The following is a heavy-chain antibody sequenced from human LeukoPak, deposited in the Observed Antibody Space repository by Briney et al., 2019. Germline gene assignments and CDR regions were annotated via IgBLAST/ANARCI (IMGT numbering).Heavy chain of an antibody. CDR3: ASLLSGFISSWCPDYYYGVDV. Sequence: SETLSLTCTVSSDSISSSRFYGGWIRQPPGRGVEWIATISYSGSTYYNPSLRSRVTMSIDTSKNRFSLKLSSVTAADTAVYYCASLLSGFISSWCPDYYYGVDVWAKGPRSASP. CDR2: ISYSGST. D-gene: IGHD6-13*01. CDR1: SDSISSSRFY. J-gene: IGHJ6*02. V-gene: IGHV4-39*01.